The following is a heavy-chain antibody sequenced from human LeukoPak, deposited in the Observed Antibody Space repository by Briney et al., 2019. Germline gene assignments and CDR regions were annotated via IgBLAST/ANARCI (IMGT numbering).Heavy chain of an antibody. CDR2: ISPYNGKT. CDR1: AYTFTDYG. Sequence: ASVKVSCKTSAYTFTDYGISWVRQAPGQGLEWVGWISPYNGKTNHAQRLQGRVTMTTDTPTDTAYMELRGLISDDTAFYYCARRVSGDYYDYWGQGTLVTVST. V-gene: IGHV1-18*01. D-gene: IGHD3-22*01. CDR3: ARRVSGDYYDY. J-gene: IGHJ4*02.